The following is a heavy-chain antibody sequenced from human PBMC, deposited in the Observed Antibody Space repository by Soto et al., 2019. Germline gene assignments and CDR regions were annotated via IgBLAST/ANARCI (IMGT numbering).Heavy chain of an antibody. Sequence: GGSLRLSCAASGFTFSSYGMHWVRQAPGKGLEWVAVISYDGSNKYYADSVEGRFTISRDNSKNTLYLQMNSLRAEDTAVYYCAKDRQYDFWSGGPFFYWFDPWGQGTLVTVSS. CDR2: ISYDGSNK. CDR1: GFTFSSYG. D-gene: IGHD3-3*01. J-gene: IGHJ5*02. CDR3: AKDRQYDFWSGGPFFYWFDP. V-gene: IGHV3-30*18.